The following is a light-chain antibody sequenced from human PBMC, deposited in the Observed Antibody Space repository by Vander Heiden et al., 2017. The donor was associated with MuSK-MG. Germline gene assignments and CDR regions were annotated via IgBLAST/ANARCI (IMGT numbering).Light chain of an antibody. CDR3: QQSYSTPYT. CDR2: AAS. Sequence: DIQMTQSPSSLSASVGDRVTITCRASQNIGSNLNWYQEKPGRAPKVLIYAASSLQSGVPSNFSGSGSGTDFTLTISSLQPEDFATYYCQQSYSTPYTFGQGTKLEIK. V-gene: IGKV1-39*01. CDR1: QNIGSN. J-gene: IGKJ2*01.